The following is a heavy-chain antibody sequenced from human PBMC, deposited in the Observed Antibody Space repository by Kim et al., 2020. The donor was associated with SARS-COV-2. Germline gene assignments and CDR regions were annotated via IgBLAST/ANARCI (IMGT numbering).Heavy chain of an antibody. CDR3: AKSFSGSYFGYDY. D-gene: IGHD1-26*01. Sequence: GGSLRLSCAASGITFNTYGMHWVRQAPGKGLEWVAVISYDGGNKYYADSVKGRFTISRDNSKNTLYLQMNSLRIEDTAVYYCAKSFSGSYFGYDYWGQGTLVTVSS. V-gene: IGHV3-30*18. CDR2: ISYDGGNK. CDR1: GITFNTYG. J-gene: IGHJ4*02.